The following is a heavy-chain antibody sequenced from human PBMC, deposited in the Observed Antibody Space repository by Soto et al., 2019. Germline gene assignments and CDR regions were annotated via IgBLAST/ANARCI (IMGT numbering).Heavy chain of an antibody. V-gene: IGHV1-58*01. CDR1: GFTFTSSA. D-gene: IGHD3-16*01. Sequence: ASVKVSCKASGFTFTSSAVQWVRQARGQRLEWIGWIVVGSGNTNYAQKFQERVSITRDTSTSTVYMELSSLRSVDTATYYCARSYWGDAFDVWGHGTLVTVSS. CDR2: IVVGSGNT. J-gene: IGHJ3*01. CDR3: ARSYWGDAFDV.